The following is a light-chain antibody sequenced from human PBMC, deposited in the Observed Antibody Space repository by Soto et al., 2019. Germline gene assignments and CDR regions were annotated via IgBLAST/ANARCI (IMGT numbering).Light chain of an antibody. CDR1: SSDVGGYNF. J-gene: IGLJ2*01. Sequence: QSALTQPPSASGSPGQSVTISCTGTSSDVGGYNFVSWYQQHPDKAPKLMIYEVSKRPSGVPDRFSGSKSGNTASLTVSGLQADDEADYYCTAYAGSNNFVVFGGGTKLTVL. CDR3: TAYAGSNNFVV. CDR2: EVS. V-gene: IGLV2-8*01.